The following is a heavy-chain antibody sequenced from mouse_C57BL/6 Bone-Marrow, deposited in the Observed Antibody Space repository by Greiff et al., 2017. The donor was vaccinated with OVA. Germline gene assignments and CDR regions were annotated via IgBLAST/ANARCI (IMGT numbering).Heavy chain of an antibody. V-gene: IGHV1-39*01. J-gene: IGHJ4*01. CDR1: GYSFTDYN. D-gene: IGHD1-1*01. Sequence: EVQVVESGPELVKPGASVKISCKASGYSFTDYNMNWVKQSNGKSLEWIGVINPNYGTTSYNQKFKGKATLTVDKSSSTAYMQLNSLTSEDSAVYYFAGYYGRLYAMDYWGQGTSVTVSS. CDR3: AGYYGRLYAMDY. CDR2: INPNYGTT.